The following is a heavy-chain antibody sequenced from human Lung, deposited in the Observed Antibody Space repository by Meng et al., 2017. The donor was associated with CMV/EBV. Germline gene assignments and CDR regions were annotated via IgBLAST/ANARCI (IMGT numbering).Heavy chain of an antibody. CDR2: IKQDGSEK. V-gene: IGHV3-7*01. Sequence: GESLKISCAASGFTFSSYWMSWVRQAPGKGLEWVANIKQDGSEKYYVDSVKGRFTISRDNAKNSLYLQMNSLRAEDTAVYYCARDRGRYGMDVLGKGATVTVSS. CDR1: GFTFSSYW. CDR3: ARDRGRYGMDV. J-gene: IGHJ6*04.